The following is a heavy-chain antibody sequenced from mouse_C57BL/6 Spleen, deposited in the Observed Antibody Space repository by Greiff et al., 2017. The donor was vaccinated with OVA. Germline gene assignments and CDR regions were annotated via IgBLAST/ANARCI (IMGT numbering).Heavy chain of an antibody. CDR3: ARYTTVVAHWYFDV. Sequence: VKLMESGAELVKPGASVKISCKASGYAFSSYWMNWVKQRPGKGLEWIGQIYPGDGDTNYNGKFKGKATLTADKSSSTAYMQLSSLTSEDSAVYFCARYTTVVAHWYFDVWGTGTTVTVSS. CDR1: GYAFSSYW. CDR2: IYPGDGDT. D-gene: IGHD1-1*01. V-gene: IGHV1-80*01. J-gene: IGHJ1*03.